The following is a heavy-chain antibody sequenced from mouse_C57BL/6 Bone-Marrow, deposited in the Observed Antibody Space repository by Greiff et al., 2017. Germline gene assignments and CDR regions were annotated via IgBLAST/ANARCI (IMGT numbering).Heavy chain of an antibody. CDR3: ARSLHYYGSSYYFDY. J-gene: IGHJ2*01. D-gene: IGHD1-1*01. CDR1: GYTFTDYY. CDR2: IYPGSGNT. Sequence: QVQLQQSGAELVRPGASVKLSCKASGYTFTDYYINWVKQRPGQGLEWIARIYPGSGNTYYNEKFKGKATLTAEKSSSTADMQLSSLTSEDSAVYVWARSLHYYGSSYYFDYWGQGTTLTVSS. V-gene: IGHV1-76*01.